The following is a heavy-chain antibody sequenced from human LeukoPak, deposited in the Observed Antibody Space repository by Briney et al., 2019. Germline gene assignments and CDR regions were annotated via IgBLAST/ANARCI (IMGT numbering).Heavy chain of an antibody. CDR2: ISGSGGST. J-gene: IGHJ4*02. Sequence: GRSLRLSCAASGFTFNTFGMSWVRQAPGKGLEWVSAISGSGGSTYYADSVKGRFTISRDNSKNTLYLQMNSLRAEDTAVYYCAKGGPYDSSGYYYQPFDYWGQGTLVTVSS. D-gene: IGHD3-22*01. V-gene: IGHV3-23*01. CDR3: AKGGPYDSSGYYYQPFDY. CDR1: GFTFNTFG.